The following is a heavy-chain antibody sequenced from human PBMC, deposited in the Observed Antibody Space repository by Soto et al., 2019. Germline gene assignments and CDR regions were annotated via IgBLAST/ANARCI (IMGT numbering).Heavy chain of an antibody. J-gene: IGHJ4*02. CDR2: INPNSGGT. V-gene: IGHV1-2*04. CDR3: ARAMTVTTALSHFYY. CDR1: GYTFTGYY. D-gene: IGHD4-17*01. Sequence: ASVKVSCKASGYTFTGYYMHWVRQAPGQGLEWMGWINPNSGGTNYAQKFQGWVTMTRDTSISTAYMELSRLRSDDTAVYYCARAMTVTTALSHFYYCGQGTLVTVSS.